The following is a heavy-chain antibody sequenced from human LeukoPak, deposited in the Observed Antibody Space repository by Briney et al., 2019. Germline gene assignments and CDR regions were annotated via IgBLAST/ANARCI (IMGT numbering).Heavy chain of an antibody. CDR3: ASGVGLTLRDF. J-gene: IGHJ4*02. Sequence: GRSLRLSCAASGLTFSSYWMHWVRQAPGKGLVWVSRINTDGSSTTYADSVKGRFTISRDNAKNTLYLQMNSLRAEDTAVYYCASGVGLTLRDFWGQGTLLTVSS. V-gene: IGHV3-74*01. D-gene: IGHD1-26*01. CDR2: INTDGSST. CDR1: GLTFSSYW.